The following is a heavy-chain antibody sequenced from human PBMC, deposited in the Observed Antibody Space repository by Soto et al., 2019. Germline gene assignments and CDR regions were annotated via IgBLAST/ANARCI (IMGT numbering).Heavy chain of an antibody. D-gene: IGHD4-17*01. CDR2: ISYDGSNK. Sequence: GGALRLSCAASGFTVSSYGMHWVRQAPGKGLEWVAVISYDGSNKYYADSVKGRFTISRDNSKNTLYLQINSLRAEDTAVSSCEKDYAPAYWGQGTLVTVSS. CDR1: GFTVSSYG. J-gene: IGHJ4*02. CDR3: EKDYAPAY. V-gene: IGHV3-30*18.